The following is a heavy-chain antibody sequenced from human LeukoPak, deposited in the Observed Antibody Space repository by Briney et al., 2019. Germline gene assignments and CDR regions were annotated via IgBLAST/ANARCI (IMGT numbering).Heavy chain of an antibody. Sequence: ASVKVSCKASGYTFTSYGISWVRQAPGQGPEWMGWISAYNGNTNYAQKLQGRVTMTTDTPTSTAYMELRSLRSDDTAVYYCARARGRGVGYYYYYYMDVWGKGTTVTVSS. CDR1: GYTFTSYG. V-gene: IGHV1-18*01. CDR3: ARARGRGVGYYYYYYMDV. J-gene: IGHJ6*03. D-gene: IGHD3-10*01. CDR2: ISAYNGNT.